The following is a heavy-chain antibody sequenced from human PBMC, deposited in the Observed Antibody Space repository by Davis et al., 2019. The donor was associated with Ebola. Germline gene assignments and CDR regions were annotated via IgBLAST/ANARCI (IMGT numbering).Heavy chain of an antibody. V-gene: IGHV4-34*01. CDR2: INHSGST. Sequence: MPGGSLRLSCAVYGGSFSGYYWSWIRQPPGKGLEWIGEINHSGSTNYNPSLKSRVPISVDTSKNQFSLKLSSVTAADTAVYYCARENYGYYYYGMDVWGQGTTVTVSS. D-gene: IGHD1-7*01. CDR1: GGSFSGYY. CDR3: ARENYGYYYYGMDV. J-gene: IGHJ6*02.